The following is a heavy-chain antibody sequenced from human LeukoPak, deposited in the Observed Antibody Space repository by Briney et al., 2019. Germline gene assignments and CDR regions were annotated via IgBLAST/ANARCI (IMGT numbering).Heavy chain of an antibody. Sequence: ASVKVSCKASGYTFTGYYIHWVRQAPGQGLEWMGWINPHSGGTNYAQKFQGGVTMTRDTSITTAYMELSSLRSEDTAVYYCARMTVSGRDNWFDPWGQGTLVTVSS. D-gene: IGHD6-19*01. CDR3: ARMTVSGRDNWFDP. CDR1: GYTFTGYY. V-gene: IGHV1-2*02. J-gene: IGHJ5*02. CDR2: INPHSGGT.